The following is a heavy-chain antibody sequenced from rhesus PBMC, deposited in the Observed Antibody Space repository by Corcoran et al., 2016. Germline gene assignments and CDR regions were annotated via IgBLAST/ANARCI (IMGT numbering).Heavy chain of an antibody. CDR3: AGSGYSYVTFSEYFEF. D-gene: IGHD5-24*01. V-gene: IGHV4S7*01. CDR1: GGSISSGYG. CDR2: NYRSTENT. Sequence: QVQLKESGPGLVKPSETLSLTCAVSGGSISSGYGWGWIRQPPGKGLEWIVTNYRSTENTNYDPSLTSRVTNSKDTSKNQFSLKLSSVTAADTAVYYCAGSGYSYVTFSEYFEFWGQGALVTVSS. J-gene: IGHJ1*01.